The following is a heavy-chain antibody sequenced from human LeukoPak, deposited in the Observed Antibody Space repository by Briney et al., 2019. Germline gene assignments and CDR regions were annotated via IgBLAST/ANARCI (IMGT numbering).Heavy chain of an antibody. V-gene: IGHV4-34*01. Sequence: SETLSLTCAVYGGSFSAYYWTSIRQPPGKGLEWIGEISHSGDAKYNPSLKSRLSISVDTSKNQFSLKLNSVPAADTAVYYCATFRWAVGFEYWDQGTLVTVSS. D-gene: IGHD2-15*01. CDR3: ATFRWAVGFEY. CDR1: GGSFSAYY. CDR2: ISHSGDA. J-gene: IGHJ4*02.